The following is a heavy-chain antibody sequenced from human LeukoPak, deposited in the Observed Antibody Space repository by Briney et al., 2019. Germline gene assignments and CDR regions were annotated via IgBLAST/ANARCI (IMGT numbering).Heavy chain of an antibody. CDR3: ARLDCSGGSCYLNY. CDR2: IRYDGSNK. V-gene: IGHV3-30*02. J-gene: IGHJ4*02. D-gene: IGHD2-15*01. CDR1: GFTFSSYG. Sequence: GGSLRLSCAASGFTFSSYGMHWVRQAPGKGLEWVTFIRYDGSNKYYADSVKGRFTVSRDNSKNTQYLQMNSLRAEDTAVYYCARLDCSGGSCYLNYWGQGTLVTVSS.